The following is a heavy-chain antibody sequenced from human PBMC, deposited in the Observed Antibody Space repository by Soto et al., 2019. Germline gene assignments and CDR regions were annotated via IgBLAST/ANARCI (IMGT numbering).Heavy chain of an antibody. CDR3: AGDVHYYTSDY. J-gene: IGHJ4*02. V-gene: IGHV3-11*01. CDR1: GFSFSDHY. D-gene: IGHD3-10*01. Sequence: QVQLVESGGGLVKPGGSLRLSSGASGFSFSDHYMTWIRQAPGKGLEWVSYISGSGTTIYYTDSVKGRFTVSRDNAKNSVYLQMNSLRAEDKAVYYCAGDVHYYTSDYWGQGTLVTVSS. CDR2: ISGSGTTI.